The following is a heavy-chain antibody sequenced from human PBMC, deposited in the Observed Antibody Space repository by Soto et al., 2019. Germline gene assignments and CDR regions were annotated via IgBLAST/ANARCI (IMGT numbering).Heavy chain of an antibody. J-gene: IGHJ3*02. CDR2: IHYSGFT. Sequence: QVQLQESGPGLVKPSETLSLTCTVSGGSISSHYRVWIRQPPGKGLEWIGYIHYSGFTNYNPSLKSRVTMSKDTSRNQFSLKLTSVTAADTAEYYCARGVGYGDAMGAFDIWGQGTMVTVSS. V-gene: IGHV4-59*11. CDR1: GGSISSHY. CDR3: ARGVGYGDAMGAFDI. D-gene: IGHD4-17*01.